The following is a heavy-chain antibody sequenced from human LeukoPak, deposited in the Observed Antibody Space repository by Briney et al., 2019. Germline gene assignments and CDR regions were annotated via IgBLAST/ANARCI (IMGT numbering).Heavy chain of an antibody. CDR3: ARQPNGDYVQNYYYYMDV. D-gene: IGHD4-17*01. J-gene: IGHJ6*03. CDR1: GYSFTSYW. CDR2: IYPGDSDT. Sequence: GESLKISCKGSGYSFTSYWIGWVRQMPGKGLERMGIIYPGDSDTRYSPSFQGQVTISADKSISTAYLQWSSLKASDTAMYYCARQPNGDYVQNYYYYMDVWGKGTTVTVSS. V-gene: IGHV5-51*01.